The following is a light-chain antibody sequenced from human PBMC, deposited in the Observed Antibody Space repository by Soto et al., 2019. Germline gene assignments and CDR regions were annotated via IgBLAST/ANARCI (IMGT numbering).Light chain of an antibody. V-gene: IGKV3D-20*02. CDR3: QQRTNWPNT. Sequence: DIMFTQSPGTLSLSPGDRATLSCRASQIVRSNSLAWYQQKPGQAPRLLIYDASNRATGIPARFSGSGSGTDFTLTISSLEPEDFAVYYCQQRTNWPNTFGQGTKVDIK. CDR1: QIVRSNS. CDR2: DAS. J-gene: IGKJ2*01.